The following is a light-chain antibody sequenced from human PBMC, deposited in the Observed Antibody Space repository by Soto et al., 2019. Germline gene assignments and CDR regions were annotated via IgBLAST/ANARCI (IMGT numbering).Light chain of an antibody. CDR1: QSISSY. Sequence: DIQMTQSPSSLSASVGDRVTITCRSSQSISSYLNWYQQKPGKAPKLLIYAASSLQSGVPSRFSGSGSGTDFTLTISSRQPEDFATYSCQQSYSTPTTFGPGTRLEIK. V-gene: IGKV1-39*01. CDR3: QQSYSTPTT. J-gene: IGKJ5*01. CDR2: AAS.